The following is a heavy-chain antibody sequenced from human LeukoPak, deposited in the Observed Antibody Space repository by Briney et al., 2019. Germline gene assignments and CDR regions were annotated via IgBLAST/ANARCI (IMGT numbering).Heavy chain of an antibody. J-gene: IGHJ3*02. CDR2: ISAYNGNT. Sequence: ASVKVSCKASGYTFTSYGISWVRQAPGQGPEWMGWISAYNGNTNYAQKLQGRVTMTTDTSTSTAYMELRSLRSDDTAVYYCARPLTGAEEDAFDIWGQGTMVTVSS. D-gene: IGHD7-27*01. CDR3: ARPLTGAEEDAFDI. CDR1: GYTFTSYG. V-gene: IGHV1-18*01.